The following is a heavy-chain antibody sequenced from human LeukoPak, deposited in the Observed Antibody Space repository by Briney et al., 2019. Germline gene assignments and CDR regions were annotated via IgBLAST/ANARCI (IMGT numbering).Heavy chain of an antibody. CDR2: IYYSGST. V-gene: IGHV4-59*05. CDR3: ARSELLWFGELSSPFDY. J-gene: IGHJ4*02. D-gene: IGHD3-10*01. Sequence: SETLSLTCTVSGGXISSYYCSWVRQPPGKGLEWIGSIYYSGSTYYNPSLKSRVTISVDTSKNQFSLKLSSVTAADTAVYYCARSELLWFGELSSPFDYWGQGTLVTVSS. CDR1: GGXISSYY.